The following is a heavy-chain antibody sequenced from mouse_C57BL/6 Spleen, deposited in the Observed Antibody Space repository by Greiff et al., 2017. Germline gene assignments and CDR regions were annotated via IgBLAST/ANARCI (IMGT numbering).Heavy chain of an antibody. CDR1: GYTFTSYW. J-gene: IGHJ4*01. V-gene: IGHV1-69*01. Sequence: VQLQQPGAELVMPGASVKLSCKASGYTFTSYWMHWVKQRPGQGLEWIGEIDPSDSYTNYNQKFKGKSTLTVDKSSSTAYMKLSSLTSEDSAVYYCARRGYYYAMDYWGQGTSVTVSS. CDR2: IDPSDSYT. D-gene: IGHD2-2*01. CDR3: ARRGYYYAMDY.